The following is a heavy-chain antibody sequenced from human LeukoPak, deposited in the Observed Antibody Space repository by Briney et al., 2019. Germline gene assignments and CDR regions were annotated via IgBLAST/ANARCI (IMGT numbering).Heavy chain of an antibody. CDR2: SNHSGST. CDR3: ARGMTTIDAFDI. J-gene: IGHJ3*02. V-gene: IGHV4-34*01. CDR1: GGSFSSYY. D-gene: IGHD4-17*01. Sequence: PSETLSLTCAVYGGSFSSYYWSWIRQPPGKGLEWIGESNHSGSTNYNPSLKSRVTISVDTSKNQFSLKLSSVTAADTAVYNCARGMTTIDAFDIWGQGTMVTVSS.